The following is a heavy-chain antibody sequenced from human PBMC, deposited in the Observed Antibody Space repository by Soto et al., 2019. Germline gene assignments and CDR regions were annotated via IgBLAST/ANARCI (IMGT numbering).Heavy chain of an antibody. J-gene: IGHJ6*02. CDR1: GGTFSSYA. V-gene: IGHV1-69*06. CDR3: ASGGSEYYDILTGYYNDGMDV. CDR2: IIPIFGTA. D-gene: IGHD3-9*01. Sequence: ASVKFSCKASGGTFSSYAISWVRQAPGQGLEWMGGIIPIFGTANYAQKFQGRVTITADKSTSTAYMELSSLGSEDTAVYYCASGGSEYYDILTGYYNDGMDVWGQGTTVTVSS.